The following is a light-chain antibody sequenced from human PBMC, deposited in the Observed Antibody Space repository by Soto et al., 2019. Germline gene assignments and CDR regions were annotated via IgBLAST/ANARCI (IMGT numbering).Light chain of an antibody. V-gene: IGLV1-40*01. CDR1: SSNIGAGYD. J-gene: IGLJ2*01. CDR2: GNT. CDR3: QSYDSSLRGSI. Sequence: QSVLTQPPSVSGAPGQRVTISCTGSSSNIGAGYDVHWYQQLPGTAPKLLIYGNTNRPSGVPDRFSGSKSGTSASLAITGLQADDEAHYYCQSYDSSLRGSIFGGGTKLTVL.